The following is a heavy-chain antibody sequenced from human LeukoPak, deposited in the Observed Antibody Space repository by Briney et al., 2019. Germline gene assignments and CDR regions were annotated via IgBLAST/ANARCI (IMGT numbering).Heavy chain of an antibody. CDR2: IVVGSGNT. CDR3: AADFVVPLAFDI. Sequence: EASVKVSCKASGFTFTSSAMQWVRQARGPRLEWIGWIVVGSGNTNYAQKFQERVTITWDMSTSTAYMELSSLRSEDTAVYYCAADFVVPLAFDIWGQGTMVTVSS. J-gene: IGHJ3*02. V-gene: IGHV1-58*02. CDR1: GFTFTSSA. D-gene: IGHD3-10*01.